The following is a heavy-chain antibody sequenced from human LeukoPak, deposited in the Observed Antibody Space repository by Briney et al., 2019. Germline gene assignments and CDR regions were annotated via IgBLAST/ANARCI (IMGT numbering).Heavy chain of an antibody. J-gene: IGHJ6*02. CDR1: GFTFSGSA. Sequence: GGSLRLSCAASGFTFSGSAMHWVRQASGKGLEWVGRIRSKANSYATVYAASVKGRFTISRDDSKNTAYLQMNSLKTEDTAVYYCTRHGEWLSYYYYYYGMDVWGQGTTVTVSS. CDR3: TRHGEWLSYYYYYYGMDV. V-gene: IGHV3-73*01. CDR2: IRSKANSYAT. D-gene: IGHD3-3*01.